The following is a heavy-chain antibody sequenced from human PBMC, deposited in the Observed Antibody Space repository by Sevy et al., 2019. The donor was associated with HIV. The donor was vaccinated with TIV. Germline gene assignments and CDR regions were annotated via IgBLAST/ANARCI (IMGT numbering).Heavy chain of an antibody. CDR2: IIPIFGTA. D-gene: IGHD6-6*01. J-gene: IGHJ3*02. V-gene: IGHV1-69*13. CDR1: GGTFSSYA. CDR3: ARTMARHDAFDI. Sequence: ASLKVSCKASGGTFSSYAISWVRQAPGQGREWMGGIIPIFGTANYAQKFQGRVTITADESTSTAYMELSSLRSEDTAVYYCARTMARHDAFDIWGQGTMVTVSS.